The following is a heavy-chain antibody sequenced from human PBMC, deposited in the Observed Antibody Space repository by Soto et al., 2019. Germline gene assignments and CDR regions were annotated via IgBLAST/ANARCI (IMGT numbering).Heavy chain of an antibody. CDR3: ARDRYGIVGAPTPFDY. D-gene: IGHD1-26*01. CDR1: GGTFSSYA. CDR2: IIPIFGTA. Sequence: GASVKVSCKASGGTFSSYAISWVRQAPGQGLEWMGGIIPIFGTANYAQKFQGRVTITADESTSTAYMELSSLRSEDTAVYYCARDRYGIVGAPTPFDYWGQGTLVTVSS. J-gene: IGHJ4*02. V-gene: IGHV1-69*13.